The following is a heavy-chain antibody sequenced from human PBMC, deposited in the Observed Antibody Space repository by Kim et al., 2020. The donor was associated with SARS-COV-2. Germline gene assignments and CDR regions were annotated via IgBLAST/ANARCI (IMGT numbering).Heavy chain of an antibody. CDR2: IYYSGST. CDR3: ARHGDSSGYSKGAFDI. CDR1: GGSISSYY. V-gene: IGHV4-59*08. D-gene: IGHD3-22*01. J-gene: IGHJ3*02. Sequence: SETLSLTCTVSGGSISSYYWSWIRQPPGKGLEWIGYIYYSGSTNYNPSLKSRVTISVDTSKNQFSLKLSSVTAADTAVYYCARHGDSSGYSKGAFDIWGQGTMVTVSS.